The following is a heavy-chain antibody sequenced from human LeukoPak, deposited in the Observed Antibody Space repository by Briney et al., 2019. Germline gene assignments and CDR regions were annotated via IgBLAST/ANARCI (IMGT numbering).Heavy chain of an antibody. Sequence: SETLSLTCTVSGGSISSYYWSWIRQPPGKGLEWIGYIYYSGSTNYNPSLKSRVTISVDTSKNQFSLKLSSVTAADTAVYYCARVGETGWDFDYWGQGTLVTVSS. D-gene: IGHD1-26*01. CDR1: GGSISSYY. V-gene: IGHV4-59*08. J-gene: IGHJ4*02. CDR3: ARVGETGWDFDY. CDR2: IYYSGST.